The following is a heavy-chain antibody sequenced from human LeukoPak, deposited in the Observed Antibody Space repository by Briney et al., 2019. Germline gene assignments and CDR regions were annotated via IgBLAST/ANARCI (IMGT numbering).Heavy chain of an antibody. J-gene: IGHJ3*02. D-gene: IGHD3-16*01. V-gene: IGHV3-48*03. CDR2: ISSSGSTI. Sequence: PGGSLRLSCAASGFTFSSYEMNWVRQAPGKGLEWVSYISSSGSTIYYADSVKGRFTISRDNAKNSLYLQMNSLRAEDTAVYYCARDPPPQLGAFDIWGQGTMVTVSS. CDR3: ARDPPPQLGAFDI. CDR1: GFTFSSYE.